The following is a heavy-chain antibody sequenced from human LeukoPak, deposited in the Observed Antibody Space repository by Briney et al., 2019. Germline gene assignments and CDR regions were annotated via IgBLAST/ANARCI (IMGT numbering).Heavy chain of an antibody. CDR3: ARGLMTAAATFDY. CDR2: IYYSGST. CDR1: GGSFSGYS. D-gene: IGHD6-13*01. J-gene: IGHJ4*02. Sequence: SETLSLTCAVYGGSFSGYSWSWIRQPPGKGLEWIGSIYYSGSTYYNPSLKSRVTISVDTSKSQFSLKLSSVTAADTAVYYCARGLMTAAATFDYWGQGTLVTVSS. V-gene: IGHV4-34*01.